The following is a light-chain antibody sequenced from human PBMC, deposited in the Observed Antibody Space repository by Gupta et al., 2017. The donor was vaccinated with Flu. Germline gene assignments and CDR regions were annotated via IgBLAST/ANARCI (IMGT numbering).Light chain of an antibody. CDR1: QSISSW. CDR3: QQDNCYPYT. CDR2: KAS. Sequence: DIQMTQSPSTLSASVGDRVTITCRTSQSISSWLDWYQQKPGKAPKLLIYKASRAESGVPSRFSGSGSGTEFTLTIISLQPDDFATYYCQQDNCYPYTFGQGTKLEIK. J-gene: IGKJ2*01. V-gene: IGKV1-5*03.